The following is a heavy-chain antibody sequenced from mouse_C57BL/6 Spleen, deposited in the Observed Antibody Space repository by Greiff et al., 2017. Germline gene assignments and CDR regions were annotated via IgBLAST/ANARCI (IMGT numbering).Heavy chain of an antibody. CDR3: TTERNAPTMVTTEFAD. CDR2: IDPENGGT. D-gene: IGHD2-2*01. Sequence: EVQLQESGAELVRPGASVKLSCTASGFNINDDYMHWVKQRPEQGLEWIGWIDPENGGTEYASKFQGKATRTADTASNTAYLQLSSLSSEDTAVYYGTTERNAPTMVTTEFADWGQGTLVTVSA. V-gene: IGHV14-4*01. CDR1: GFNINDDY. J-gene: IGHJ3*01.